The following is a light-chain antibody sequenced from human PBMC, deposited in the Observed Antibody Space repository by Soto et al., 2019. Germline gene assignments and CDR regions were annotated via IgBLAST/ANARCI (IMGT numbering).Light chain of an antibody. Sequence: EMVWTQSPGTLSLSPGERATLSCRASQSVSSSYLAWYQQKPGQAPRLLIYGASSRATGIPDRFSGSGSVTDFTLTISRLEPEDFAVYYCQQYGSSPLFTFGQGTRLEIK. V-gene: IGKV3-20*01. J-gene: IGKJ5*01. CDR1: QSVSSSY. CDR2: GAS. CDR3: QQYGSSPLFT.